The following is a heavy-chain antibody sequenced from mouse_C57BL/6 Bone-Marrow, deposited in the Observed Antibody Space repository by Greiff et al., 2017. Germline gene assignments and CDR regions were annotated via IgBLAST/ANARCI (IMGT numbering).Heavy chain of an antibody. V-gene: IGHV1-61*01. J-gene: IGHJ3*01. CDR1: GYTFTSYW. Sequence: QVQLQQSGAELVRPGSSVKLSCKASGYTFTSYWMDWVKQRPGQGLEWIGNIYPSDSETHYNQKFKDKATLTVDKSSSTAYMQLSSRTSEDAAGYYCASLCYQYGVAYGGQGTLVTVSA. D-gene: IGHD1-1*01. CDR2: IYPSDSET. CDR3: ASLCYQYGVAY.